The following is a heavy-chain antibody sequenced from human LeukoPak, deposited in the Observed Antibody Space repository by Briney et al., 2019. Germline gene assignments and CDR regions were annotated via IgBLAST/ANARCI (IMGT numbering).Heavy chain of an antibody. J-gene: IGHJ4*02. CDR2: FDPEDGEP. CDR3: ATDGLSGLSTGTKSFDY. CDR1: GYTLTELS. D-gene: IGHD1-7*01. Sequence: ASVKVSCKVSGYTLTELSMHWVRQAPGKGLEWMGGFDPEDGEPIYAQKFQGRVTMTEDTSTDTAYMELSSLRSEDTAVYYCATDGLSGLSTGTKSFDYWGQGTLVTVSS. V-gene: IGHV1-24*01.